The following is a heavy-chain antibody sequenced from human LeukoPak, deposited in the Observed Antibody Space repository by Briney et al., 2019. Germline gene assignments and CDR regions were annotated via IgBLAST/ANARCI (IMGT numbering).Heavy chain of an antibody. CDR2: ISYDGSNK. D-gene: IGHD6-13*01. CDR1: GFTFSSYA. V-gene: IGHV3-30*04. CDR3: ARDRSSSWYYDYFDY. Sequence: GGSLRLSCAASGFTFSSYAMHWVRQAPGKGLEWVAVISYDGSNKYYADSVKGRFTISRDNSKNTLYLQMNSLRAEDTAVYYCARDRSSSWYYDYFDYWGQGTLVTVSS. J-gene: IGHJ4*02.